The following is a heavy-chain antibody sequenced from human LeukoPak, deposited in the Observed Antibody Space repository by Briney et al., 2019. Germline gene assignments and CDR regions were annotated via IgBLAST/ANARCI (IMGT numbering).Heavy chain of an antibody. Sequence: PSETLSLTCTVSGGSISSHYWSWIRQPPGKELEWIGYIYYSGSTNYNPSLKSRVTISVDTSKNQFSLKLSSVTAADTAVYYCARVHCSGHYDFWSGYCQDYWGQGTLVTVSS. V-gene: IGHV4-59*11. CDR2: IYYSGST. CDR1: GGSISSHY. J-gene: IGHJ4*02. D-gene: IGHD3-3*01. CDR3: ARVHCSGHYDFWSGYCQDY.